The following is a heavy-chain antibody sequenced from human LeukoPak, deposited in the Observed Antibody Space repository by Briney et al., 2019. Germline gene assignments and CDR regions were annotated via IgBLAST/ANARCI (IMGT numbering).Heavy chain of an antibody. D-gene: IGHD3-10*01. J-gene: IGHJ4*02. CDR3: AKDADFARIYYYFDS. CDR1: GFTFSSYG. V-gene: IGHV3-33*06. Sequence: GGSLRLSCAASGFTFSSYGMHWVRQAPGRGLEWVAVVWNDGSNKYYADSVKGRFTISRDNSKGTLHLEMNSLRAEDTAIYYCAKDADFARIYYYFDSWGQGTLVTVSS. CDR2: VWNDGSNK.